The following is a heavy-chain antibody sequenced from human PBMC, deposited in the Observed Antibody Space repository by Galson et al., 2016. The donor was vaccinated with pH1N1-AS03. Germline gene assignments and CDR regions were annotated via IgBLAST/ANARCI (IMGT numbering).Heavy chain of an antibody. Sequence: SVKVSCKASGGTFNTYSFNWVRQAPGQGLEWMGGIIPVFGTANHAQQFQDRVTMTTDKSTSTVYMELRSLRSDDTAVYYCARDRGFRPDTFDIWGQGTWVTVSS. CDR1: GGTFNTYS. V-gene: IGHV1-69*05. J-gene: IGHJ3*02. CDR2: IIPVFGTA. D-gene: IGHD2-15*01. CDR3: ARDRGFRPDTFDI.